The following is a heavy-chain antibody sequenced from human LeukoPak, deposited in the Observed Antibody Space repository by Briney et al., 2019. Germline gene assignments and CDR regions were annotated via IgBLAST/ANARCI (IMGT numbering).Heavy chain of an antibody. CDR1: GDSFSNYG. CDR3: ARDAGGTYRSYYALHV. V-gene: IGHV1-69*13. J-gene: IGHJ6*02. Sequence: ASVKVSCKASGDSFSNYGFSWVRPAPGKGREWMGGIIPMFGAPNYAQRFKGRVTITAGAFTSTVYMEPSSLTSDDTAVYYCARDAGGTYRSYYALHVWGQGTTVTVS. D-gene: IGHD3-16*01. CDR2: IIPMFGAP.